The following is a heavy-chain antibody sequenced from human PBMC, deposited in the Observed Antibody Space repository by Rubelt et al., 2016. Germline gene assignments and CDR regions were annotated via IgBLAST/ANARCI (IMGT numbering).Heavy chain of an antibody. D-gene: IGHD3-22*01. CDR3: ARVDYYDSSGYYYFDY. CDR1: GFTFSSYW. Sequence: EVQLLESGGGLVQPGGSLRLSCAASGFTFSSYWMHWVRQAPGKGLVWVSRINSYGSSTSYAESVEGRFTISRDNAKNTLYLQMNSLRAEDTAVYYCARVDYYDSSGYYYFDYWGQGTLVTVSS. J-gene: IGHJ4*02. V-gene: IGHV3-74*02. CDR2: INSYGSST.